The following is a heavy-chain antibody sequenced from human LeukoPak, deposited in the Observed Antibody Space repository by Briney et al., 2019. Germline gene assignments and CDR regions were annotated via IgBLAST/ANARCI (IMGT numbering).Heavy chain of an antibody. CDR3: ARDPPKNEYYYDSSGYR. D-gene: IGHD3-22*01. Sequence: PSETLSLTCTVSGGSISSSSYYWGWIRQPPGKGLEWIGSIYYSGSTYYNPSLKSRVTISVDTSKNQFSLKLSSVTAADTAVYYCARDPPKNEYYYDSSGYRWGQGTLVTVSS. CDR2: IYYSGST. J-gene: IGHJ4*02. CDR1: GGSISSSSYY. V-gene: IGHV4-39*07.